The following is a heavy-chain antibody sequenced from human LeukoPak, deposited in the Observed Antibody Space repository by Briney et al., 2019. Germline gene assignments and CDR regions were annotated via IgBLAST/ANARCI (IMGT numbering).Heavy chain of an antibody. J-gene: IGHJ4*02. V-gene: IGHV4-59*12. D-gene: IGHD3-16*01. CDR1: GGSITNYY. CDR3: ARLAFGGTGLDY. Sequence: SETLSLTCTVSGGSITNYYWSWIRQPPGKGLEWIGYISYTGSTNYNPSLKSRVTISPDTSKNQFSLKLSSVTAADTTVYYCARLAFGGTGLDYWGQGTLVTVSS. CDR2: ISYTGST.